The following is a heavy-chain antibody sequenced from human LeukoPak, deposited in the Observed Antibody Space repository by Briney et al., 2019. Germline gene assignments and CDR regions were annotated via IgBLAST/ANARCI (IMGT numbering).Heavy chain of an antibody. Sequence: GGSLRLSCAASGFTFSSYSMTWVRQAPGKGLEWVSYISSSSSTIYYADSVKGRFTISRDNAKNSLYLQMNSLRAEDTAVYYCAREGLAGYFDYWGQGTLVTVSS. CDR2: ISSSSSTI. CDR1: GFTFSSYS. CDR3: AREGLAGYFDY. J-gene: IGHJ4*02. V-gene: IGHV3-48*04.